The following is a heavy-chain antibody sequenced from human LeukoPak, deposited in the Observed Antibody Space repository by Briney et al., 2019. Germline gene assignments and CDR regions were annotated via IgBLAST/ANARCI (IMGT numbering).Heavy chain of an antibody. D-gene: IGHD2-2*01. V-gene: IGHV3-33*03. Sequence: GRSLRLSCAASGFTFSSYGMHWVRQAPGKGLEWVAVIWYDGSNKYYADSVKGRFTISRDNAKNSLYLQMTSLRAEDTAVYYCARLPIVVVPAAISYYFDYWGQGTLVTVSS. CDR1: GFTFSSYG. CDR3: ARLPIVVVPAAISYYFDY. CDR2: IWYDGSNK. J-gene: IGHJ4*02.